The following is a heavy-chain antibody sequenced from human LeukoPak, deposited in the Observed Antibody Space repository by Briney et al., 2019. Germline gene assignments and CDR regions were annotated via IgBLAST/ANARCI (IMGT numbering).Heavy chain of an antibody. Sequence: PSETLSLTCTVSGGSISSYYWSWIRQPPVKGLEWIGYIYYTGNTNYNPSLKSRVTISVDTSKNQFSLNLSSVTAADTAIYYCARLGGATSPFGYWGQGTLVTVSS. CDR3: ARLGGATSPFGY. V-gene: IGHV4-59*08. J-gene: IGHJ4*02. D-gene: IGHD1-26*01. CDR2: IYYTGNT. CDR1: GGSISSYY.